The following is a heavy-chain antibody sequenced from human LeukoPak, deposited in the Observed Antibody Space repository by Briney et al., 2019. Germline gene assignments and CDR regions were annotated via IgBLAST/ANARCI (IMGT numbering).Heavy chain of an antibody. CDR3: ARNPTSTTYMHYYDSSATPQYYFDY. V-gene: IGHV1-46*01. Sequence: ASVKVSCKASGYTFTSYYMHWVRQAPGQGLEWMGIINPSGGSTSYAQKFQGRVTMTRDTSTSTVYMELSSLRLEDTAVYYCARNPTSTTYMHYYDSSATPQYYFDYWGQGTLVTVSS. D-gene: IGHD3-22*01. J-gene: IGHJ4*02. CDR2: INPSGGST. CDR1: GYTFTSYY.